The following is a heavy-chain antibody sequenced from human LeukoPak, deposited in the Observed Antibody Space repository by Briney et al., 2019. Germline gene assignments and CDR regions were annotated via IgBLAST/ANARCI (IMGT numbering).Heavy chain of an antibody. D-gene: IGHD2-2*01. CDR2: IYYSGST. CDR1: GGSISSGGYY. J-gene: IGHJ6*03. Sequence: SQTLSLTCTVSGGSISSGGYYWGWIRQHPGKGLEWIGYIYYSGSTYYNPSLKSRVTISVDTSKNQFSLKLSSVTAADTAVYCCARVFRTRYCSSTSCLEDYYYYMDVWGKGTTVTVSS. V-gene: IGHV4-31*03. CDR3: ARVFRTRYCSSTSCLEDYYYYMDV.